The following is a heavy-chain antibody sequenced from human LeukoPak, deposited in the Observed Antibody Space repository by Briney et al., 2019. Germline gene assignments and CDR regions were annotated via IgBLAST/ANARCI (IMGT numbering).Heavy chain of an antibody. J-gene: IGHJ4*02. D-gene: IGHD1-14*01. CDR1: GFTFSDNY. CDR3: ARARKGYYFDY. CDR2: ISNTGSTT. V-gene: IGHV3-11*04. Sequence: GGSLRLSCAASGFTFSDNYMTWIRQAPGKGLEWVSYISNTGSTTYYADPVKGRFTISRDNAKNSLYLQMNSPRAEDTAVYYCARARKGYYFDYWGQGTLVTVSS.